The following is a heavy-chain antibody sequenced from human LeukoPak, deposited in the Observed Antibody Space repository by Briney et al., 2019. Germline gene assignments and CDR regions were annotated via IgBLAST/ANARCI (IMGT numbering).Heavy chain of an antibody. Sequence: GRSLRPSCAASGFTFSSYGMHWVRQAPGKGLEWVAVISFDGSNKYYADSVKGRFTISRDNSKNTLYLQMNSLKTEDTAVYYCVTDLVIKGYFDYWGQGALVTVSS. J-gene: IGHJ4*02. CDR2: ISFDGSNK. V-gene: IGHV3-30*03. D-gene: IGHD2-21*01. CDR3: VTDLVIKGYFDY. CDR1: GFTFSSYG.